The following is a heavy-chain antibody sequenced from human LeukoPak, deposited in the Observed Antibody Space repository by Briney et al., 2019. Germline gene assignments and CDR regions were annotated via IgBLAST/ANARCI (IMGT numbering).Heavy chain of an antibody. CDR3: TRDGPRSSGYPDT. CDR2: IYYSGST. Sequence: PSETLSLTCTVPGGSISSGGHFWSWIRQHPGKGLEWIGYIYYSGSTYYNPSLKSRVTISVDTSKNQFSLRLNSVTAADTAVYYCTRDGPRSSGYPDTWGQGTLVTVSS. V-gene: IGHV4-31*03. CDR1: GGSISSGGHF. D-gene: IGHD3-22*01. J-gene: IGHJ5*02.